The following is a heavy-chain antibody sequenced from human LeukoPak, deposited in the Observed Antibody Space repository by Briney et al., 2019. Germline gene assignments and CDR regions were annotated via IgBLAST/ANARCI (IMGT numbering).Heavy chain of an antibody. CDR2: IWSDKSNK. D-gene: IGHD4-11*01. J-gene: IGHJ4*02. V-gene: IGHV3-33*06. CDR3: AKDAQRGFDYSNSLEY. CDR1: GFIFNHHA. Sequence: GGSLRLSCAASGFIFNHHAMHWVRQAPGKGLEWVAVIWSDKSNKFYADSVRGRFTISRDDSRKTVYLQMERMTVEDTAIYYCAKDAQRGFDYSNSLEYWGQGDLVTVAS.